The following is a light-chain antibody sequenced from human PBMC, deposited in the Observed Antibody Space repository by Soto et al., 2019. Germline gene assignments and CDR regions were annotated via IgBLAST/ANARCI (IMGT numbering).Light chain of an antibody. CDR1: QSVNIY. Sequence: EIVMTQSPATLSVSPGERATLSCRASQSVNIYLAWYQQKPGQAPRLLIFGASYRATGIPARFSGSGSGTEFNLTISSLQSEDFAVYYCQQRYNWPPWTFGQGTKVDIK. J-gene: IGKJ1*01. V-gene: IGKV3D-15*01. CDR3: QQRYNWPPWT. CDR2: GAS.